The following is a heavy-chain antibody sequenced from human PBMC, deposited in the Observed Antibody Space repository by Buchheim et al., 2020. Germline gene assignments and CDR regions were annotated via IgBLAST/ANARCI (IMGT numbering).Heavy chain of an antibody. CDR3: ARDLLGVTYYYDSSGPAGFDY. V-gene: IGHV3-30*04. CDR2: ISYDGSNK. D-gene: IGHD3-22*01. CDR1: GFTFSSYA. J-gene: IGHJ4*02. Sequence: QVQLVESGGGVVQPGRSLRLSCAASGFTFSSYAMHWVRQAPGKGLEWVAVISYDGSNKYYADSVKGRFTISRDNSKNKLYLQMNSLRAEDTAVYYCARDLLGVTYYYDSSGPAGFDYWGQGTL.